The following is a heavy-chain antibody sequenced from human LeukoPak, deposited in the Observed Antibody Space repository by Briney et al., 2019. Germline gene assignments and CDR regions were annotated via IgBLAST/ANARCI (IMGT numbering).Heavy chain of an antibody. D-gene: IGHD3-22*01. Sequence: GGSLRLSCAASGFTFTSHWMHWVRQASGKGLVWVSRINSDGTSTTYADSVKGRFTISRDDAKNKLYLQMNSLRVEDTAVFHCAREGTYSNGPDYWGQGTLVTVSS. CDR1: GFTFTSHW. V-gene: IGHV3-74*01. CDR3: AREGTYSNGPDY. J-gene: IGHJ4*02. CDR2: INSDGTST.